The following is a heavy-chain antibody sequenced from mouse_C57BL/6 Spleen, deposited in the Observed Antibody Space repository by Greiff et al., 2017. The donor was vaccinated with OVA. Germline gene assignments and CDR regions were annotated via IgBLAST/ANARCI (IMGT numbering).Heavy chain of an antibody. Sequence: VQLQQSGPELVKPGASVKMSCKASGYTFTDYNMHWVKQSHGKSLEWIGYINPNNGGTSYNQKFKGKATLTVNKSSSTAYMELRSLTSEDSAVYYCARRNDYGPAWFAYWGQGTLVTVSA. J-gene: IGHJ3*01. D-gene: IGHD2-4*01. CDR1: GYTFTDYN. CDR2: INPNNGGT. CDR3: ARRNDYGPAWFAY. V-gene: IGHV1-22*01.